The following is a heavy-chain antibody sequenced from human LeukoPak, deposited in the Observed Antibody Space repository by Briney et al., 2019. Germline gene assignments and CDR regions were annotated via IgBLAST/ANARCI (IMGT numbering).Heavy chain of an antibody. J-gene: IGHJ6*01. D-gene: IGHD2-2*01. Sequence: PGGSLRLSCAASGFTLSSYGMHWVRQAPGKGLEWVAVIWFDGNNKYYADSVKGRFTISRDNSKNTLYLQMNSLRVEDTAVYYCARDNHQLLHSYYHAMDVWGQGTSVTVSA. CDR2: IWFDGNNK. CDR1: GFTLSSYG. V-gene: IGHV3-33*01. CDR3: ARDNHQLLHSYYHAMDV.